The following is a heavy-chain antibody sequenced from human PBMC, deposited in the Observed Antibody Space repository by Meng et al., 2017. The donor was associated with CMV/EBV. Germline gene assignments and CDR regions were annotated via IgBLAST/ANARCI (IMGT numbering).Heavy chain of an antibody. Sequence: GGSLRLSCTASGFTFNTYEMNWVRQAPGKGLEWVSYISSNGNTIFYADFVKGRFTVSRDNPKNSLYLQMNSLRADDTAVYCCARWYCSTTSCLFDYWGQGALVTVSS. CDR2: ISSNGNTI. V-gene: IGHV3-48*03. CDR1: GFTFNTYE. CDR3: ARWYCSTTSCLFDY. J-gene: IGHJ4*02. D-gene: IGHD2-2*01.